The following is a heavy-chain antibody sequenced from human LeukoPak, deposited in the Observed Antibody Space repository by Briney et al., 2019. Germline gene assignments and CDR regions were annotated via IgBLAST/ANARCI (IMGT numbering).Heavy chain of an antibody. Sequence: SETLSLTCAVYGGSFSGCYWSWIRQPPGKGLEWIGEINHSGSTNYNPSLKSRVTISVDTSKNQFSLKLSSVTAADTAVYYCARGVVVVPATTHWFDPWGQGTLVTVSS. J-gene: IGHJ5*02. D-gene: IGHD2-2*01. CDR3: ARGVVVVPATTHWFDP. CDR1: GGSFSGCY. V-gene: IGHV4-34*01. CDR2: INHSGST.